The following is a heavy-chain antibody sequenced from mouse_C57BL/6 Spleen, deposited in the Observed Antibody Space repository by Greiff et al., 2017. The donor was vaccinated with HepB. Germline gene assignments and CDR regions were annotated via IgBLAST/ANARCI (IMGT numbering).Heavy chain of an antibody. V-gene: IGHV5-17*01. CDR3: ASRGDYDEAWFAY. Sequence: EVKLVESGGGLVKPGGSLKLSCAASGFTFSDYGMHWVRQAPEKGLEWVAYISSGSSTIYYADTVKGRFTISRDNAKNTLFLQMTSLRSEDSAMYYCASRGDYDEAWFAYWGQGTLVTVSA. CDR2: ISSGSSTI. D-gene: IGHD2-4*01. J-gene: IGHJ3*01. CDR1: GFTFSDYG.